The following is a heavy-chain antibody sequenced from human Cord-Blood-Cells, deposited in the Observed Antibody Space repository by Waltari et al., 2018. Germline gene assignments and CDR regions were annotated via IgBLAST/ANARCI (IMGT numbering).Heavy chain of an antibody. CDR2: INPNSGGT. V-gene: IGHV1-2*02. J-gene: IGHJ3*02. CDR1: EDTFTGYY. Sequence: QVQLAQSGAEVRKPGASVKVSCMRSEDTFTGYYMYWVRQAPGQGLEWMGWINPNSGGTNYAQKFQGRVTMTRDTSISTAYMELSRLRSDDTAVYYCARGTGDAFDIWGQGTMVTVSS. CDR3: ARGTGDAFDI. D-gene: IGHD3-9*01.